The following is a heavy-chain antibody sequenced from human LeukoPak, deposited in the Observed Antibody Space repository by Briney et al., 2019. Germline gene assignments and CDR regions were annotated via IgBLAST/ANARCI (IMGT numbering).Heavy chain of an antibody. V-gene: IGHV1-2*02. D-gene: IGHD4-11*01. CDR2: IDPNSGDT. Sequence: ASVKVSCKASGYTFTGYYIHWVRQAPGQGLEWVGWIDPNSGDTNSAQEFQGRVTMTRDTSISTAYMELSRLRSDDTAVYYCARGFGSNPPQGPFFDYWGQGTLVTVSS. CDR3: ARGFGSNPPQGPFFDY. CDR1: GYTFTGYY. J-gene: IGHJ4*02.